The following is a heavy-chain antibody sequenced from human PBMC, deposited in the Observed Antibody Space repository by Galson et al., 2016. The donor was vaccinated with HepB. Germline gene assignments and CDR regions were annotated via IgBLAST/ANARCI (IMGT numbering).Heavy chain of an antibody. D-gene: IGHD1-26*01. J-gene: IGHJ5*02. V-gene: IGHV3-64D*06. CDR3: VRVVNGSYYT. CDR1: GFIFSAYA. CDR2: TSGNADIT. Sequence: SLRLSCAASGFIFSAYAMHWVRQAPGTGLECVSATSGNADITHYVDSVKGRFTTSKDFSKSTLYLQMSSLRVEDTAVYYCVRVVNGSYYTWGQGTLVTVPS.